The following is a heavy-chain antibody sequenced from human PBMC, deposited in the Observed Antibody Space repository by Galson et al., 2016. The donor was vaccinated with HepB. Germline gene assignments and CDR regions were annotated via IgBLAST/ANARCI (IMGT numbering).Heavy chain of an antibody. CDR2: IDPSDSYT. D-gene: IGHD2-15*01. CDR1: GYSFTSYW. J-gene: IGHJ6*03. CDR3: ARRSGVAATDYYYYYMDV. V-gene: IGHV5-10-1*01. Sequence: QSGAEVKKPGESLRISCKGSGYSFTSYWITWVRQMPGKGLEWMGTIDPSDSYTNYSPSFQGHVTISADKSISTACLQWSSLKASDTAMYYCARRSGVAATDYYYYYMDVWGKGTTVTVSS.